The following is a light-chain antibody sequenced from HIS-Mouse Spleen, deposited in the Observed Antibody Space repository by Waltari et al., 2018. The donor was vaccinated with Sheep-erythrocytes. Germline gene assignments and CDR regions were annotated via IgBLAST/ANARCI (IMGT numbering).Light chain of an antibody. Sequence: DIQMTQSPSSLSASVGDRVTITCRASQSISSYVNWYQQKPGKAPKLLIYAAPSLQSGVPSRFSGSGSGTDFTLTISSLQPEDFATYYCQQSYSTPPLTFGGGTKVEIK. CDR2: AAP. V-gene: IGKV1-39*01. J-gene: IGKJ4*01. CDR1: QSISSY. CDR3: QQSYSTPPLT.